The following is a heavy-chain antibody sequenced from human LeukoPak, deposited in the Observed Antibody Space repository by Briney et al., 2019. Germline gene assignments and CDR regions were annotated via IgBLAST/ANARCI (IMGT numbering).Heavy chain of an antibody. D-gene: IGHD3-10*02. CDR2: IYSGDSRT. V-gene: IGHV5-51*01. J-gene: IGHJ4*02. CDR3: ARSHVQGDGLDY. Sequence: GESLKISCQGSGYGYSLYWISWVRQMPGKGLEWMGIIYSGDSRTRYSPSFQGQVTISADKSINTAYLQWGSLRASDTAIYYCARSHVQGDGLDYWGQGTPVTVSS. CDR1: GYGYSLYW.